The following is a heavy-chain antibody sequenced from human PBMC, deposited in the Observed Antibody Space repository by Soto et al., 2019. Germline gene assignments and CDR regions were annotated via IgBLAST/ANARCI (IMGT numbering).Heavy chain of an antibody. CDR2: SYSDGRNK. J-gene: IGHJ5*02. Sequence: PGGSLGLSCAASGFTLSSYWMHWVRQAPGKGLEWVAISYSDGRNKYYADSVKGRFTISRDNSKNTLDLQMNSLRGDDTALYYCARGSWQQFGDLCGEGTLVSGSS. D-gene: IGHD3-16*01. CDR1: GFTLSSYW. CDR3: ARGSWQQFGDL. V-gene: IGHV3-33*08.